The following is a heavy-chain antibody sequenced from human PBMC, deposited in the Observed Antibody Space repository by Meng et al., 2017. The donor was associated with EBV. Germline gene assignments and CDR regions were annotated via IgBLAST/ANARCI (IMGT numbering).Heavy chain of an antibody. D-gene: IGHD3-10*01. Sequence: QGQGVQCAAEVKKPGSSVKVSCKTSGGPFRYYAISWVRQAPGQGLEWLGGFLPRLGAPNYAQKFHGRVKITADESTSTHYMDLSSLRSEDTAIYYCASESGRGYTPDYWGQGTLVTVSS. J-gene: IGHJ4*02. CDR3: ASESGRGYTPDY. CDR1: GGPFRYYA. CDR2: FLPRLGAP. V-gene: IGHV1-69*01.